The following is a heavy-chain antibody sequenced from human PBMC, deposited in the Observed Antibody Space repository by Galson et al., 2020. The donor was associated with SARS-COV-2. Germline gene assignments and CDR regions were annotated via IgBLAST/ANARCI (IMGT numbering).Heavy chain of an antibody. V-gene: IGHV7-4-1*02. CDR2: INTNTGNP. Sequence: ASVKVSCKASGYTFTSYAMNWVRQAPGQGLEWMGWINTNTGNPTYAQGFTGRFVFSLDTSVSTAYLQISSLKAEDTAVYYCARDNHYDILTGYPPDYYYDKDGWGKGTTVTVSS. CDR3: ARDNHYDILTGYPPDYYYDKDG. CDR1: GYTFTSYA. D-gene: IGHD3-9*01. J-gene: IGHJ6*03.